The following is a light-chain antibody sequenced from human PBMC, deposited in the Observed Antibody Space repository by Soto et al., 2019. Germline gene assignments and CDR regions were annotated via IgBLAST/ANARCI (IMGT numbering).Light chain of an antibody. CDR3: MQALKTPWT. J-gene: IGKJ1*01. V-gene: IGKV2-28*01. CDR2: LAS. CDR1: QSLLHSNGYNY. Sequence: EIVMTQSPLSVHVTPGVPASISCRSRQSLLHSNGYNYLDWYLQKTGQSPQLLIYLASSRASGVPDRFSGSGSGTDVTLKISRVEAEDVGGYYCMQALKTPWTFGQGTKVEI.